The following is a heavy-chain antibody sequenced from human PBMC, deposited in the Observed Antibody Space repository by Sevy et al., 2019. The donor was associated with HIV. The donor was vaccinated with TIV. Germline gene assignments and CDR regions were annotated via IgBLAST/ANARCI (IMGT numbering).Heavy chain of an antibody. CDR3: AKEYYGSGSAASYGMDV. Sequence: GGSLRLSCAASRFTFSSYAMSWVRQAPGKGLEWVSAISGSGGSTYYADSVKGRFTISRDNSKNTLYLQMNSLRAEDTAVYYCAKEYYGSGSAASYGMDVWGQGTTVTVSS. D-gene: IGHD3-10*01. V-gene: IGHV3-23*01. CDR2: ISGSGGST. J-gene: IGHJ6*02. CDR1: RFTFSSYA.